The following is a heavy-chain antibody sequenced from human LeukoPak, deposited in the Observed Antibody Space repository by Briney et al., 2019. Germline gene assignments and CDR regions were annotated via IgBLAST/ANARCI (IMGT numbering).Heavy chain of an antibody. J-gene: IGHJ4*02. D-gene: IGHD3-3*01. V-gene: IGHV1-69*04. CDR3: ARDEDYDFWSGYPDY. CDR2: IIPILGIA. Sequence: ASVKVSCKASGGTFSSYAISWVRQAPGQGLEWMGRIIPILGIANYAQKFQGRVTITADKSTSTAYMELSSLRSEDTAVYYCARDEDYDFWSGYPDYWGQGTLVTVSP. CDR1: GGTFSSYA.